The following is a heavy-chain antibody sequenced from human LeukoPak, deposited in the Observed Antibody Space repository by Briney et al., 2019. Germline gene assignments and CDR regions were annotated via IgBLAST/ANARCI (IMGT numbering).Heavy chain of an antibody. CDR2: INHSGST. V-gene: IGHV4-34*01. CDR1: GGSFSGYY. J-gene: IGHJ5*02. D-gene: IGHD2-2*01. Sequence: SETLSPTCAVYGGSFSGYYWSWIRQPPGKGLEWIGEINHSGSTNYNPSLKSRVTISVDTSKNQFSLKLSSVTAADTAVYYCARDGVPAATTNWFDPWGLGTLVTVSS. CDR3: ARDGVPAATTNWFDP.